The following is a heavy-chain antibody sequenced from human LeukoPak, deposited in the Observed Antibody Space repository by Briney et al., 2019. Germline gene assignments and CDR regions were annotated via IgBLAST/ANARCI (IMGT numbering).Heavy chain of an antibody. Sequence: SVKVSCKTSGYTFTTYDISWVRQAPGQGLEWMGGIIPIFGTANYAQKFQGRVTITADESTSTAYMELSSLRSEDTAVYYCARAAIGTYNWFDPWGQGTLVTVSS. D-gene: IGHD2-2*02. CDR1: GYTFTTYD. J-gene: IGHJ5*02. CDR2: IIPIFGTA. V-gene: IGHV1-69*13. CDR3: ARAAIGTYNWFDP.